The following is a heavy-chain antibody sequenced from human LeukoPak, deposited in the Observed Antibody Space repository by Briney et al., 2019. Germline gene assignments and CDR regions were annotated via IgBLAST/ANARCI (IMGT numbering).Heavy chain of an antibody. CDR2: IYYSGST. V-gene: IGHV4-59*08. Sequence: SETLSLTCTVSGGSISSYYWSWIRQPPGKGLEWIGYIYYSGSTNYNPSLKSRVTISVDTSKNQFSLKLSSVTAADTAVYYCARHAGVYGDQYYFDYWGQGTLVTVSS. CDR1: GGSISSYY. CDR3: ARHAGVYGDQYYFDY. D-gene: IGHD4-17*01. J-gene: IGHJ4*02.